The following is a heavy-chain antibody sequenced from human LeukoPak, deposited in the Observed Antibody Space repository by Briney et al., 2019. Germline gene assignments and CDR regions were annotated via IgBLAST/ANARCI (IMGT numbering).Heavy chain of an antibody. CDR1: GGTFSSYA. D-gene: IGHD5-12*01. V-gene: IGHV1-69*01. CDR2: IIPIFGTA. Sequence: SVKVSCKASGGTFSSYAISWVRQAPGQGLEWMGGIIPIFGTANYAQKFQGRVTITADESTSTAYMELSSLRSEDTAVYYCARANTNTFSGYDSPPYFDYWGQGTLVTVSS. J-gene: IGHJ4*02. CDR3: ARANTNTFSGYDSPPYFDY.